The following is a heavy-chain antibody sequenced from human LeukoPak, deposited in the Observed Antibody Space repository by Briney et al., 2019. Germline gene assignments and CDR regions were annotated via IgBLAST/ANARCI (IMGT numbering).Heavy chain of an antibody. V-gene: IGHV4-59*01. CDR1: GGSISSYY. D-gene: IGHD1-26*01. CDR2: IYYSGCT. CDR3: ARGQWELGGYFDY. Sequence: SETLSLTCTVSGGSISSYYWSWIRQPPGKGLEWIGYIYYSGCTNYNPSLKSRVTISVDTSKNQFSLKLSSVTAADTAVYYCARGQWELGGYFDYWGQGTLVTVSS. J-gene: IGHJ4*02.